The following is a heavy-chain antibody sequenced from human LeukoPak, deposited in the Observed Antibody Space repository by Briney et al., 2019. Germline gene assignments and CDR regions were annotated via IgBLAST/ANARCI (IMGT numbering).Heavy chain of an antibody. V-gene: IGHV3-74*01. CDR3: ARGSTHYDVLTGYHYYFDY. J-gene: IGHJ4*02. CDR1: GFTFGNYW. Sequence: GGSLRLSCAASGFTFGNYWMHWVRQAPGKGLVWVSRINTDGSSTSYVDSVKGRFTISRDNAKNTLYLQMNNLRAEDTAVYYCARGSTHYDVLTGYHYYFDYWGQGTLVTVSS. D-gene: IGHD3-9*01. CDR2: INTDGSST.